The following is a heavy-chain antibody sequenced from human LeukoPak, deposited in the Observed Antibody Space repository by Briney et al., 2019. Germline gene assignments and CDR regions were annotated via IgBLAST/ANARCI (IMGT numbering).Heavy chain of an antibody. D-gene: IGHD3-10*01. CDR1: RGSISSNNW. Sequence: SGTLSLTCAVSRGSISSNNWWSWVRQRPGKRLEWIAEIYHSGSTNYNPSLKSRVTISVDKSKNQFSLKLNSVTAADTAMYYCARDSYYFGSGSDNTPYNWFDPWGQGTLVTVSS. CDR2: IYHSGST. J-gene: IGHJ5*02. V-gene: IGHV4-4*02. CDR3: ARDSYYFGSGSDNTPYNWFDP.